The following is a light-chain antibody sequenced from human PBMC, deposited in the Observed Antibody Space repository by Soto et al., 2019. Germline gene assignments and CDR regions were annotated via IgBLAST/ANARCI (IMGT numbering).Light chain of an antibody. Sequence: QSALTQPPSASGSPGQSVTISCTGTSSDVGGYSYVSWYQRHPDRAPKLMIYEVTKRPSGVPDRFSGSKSGNTASLTVSELQAEDEADYYCASYAGSDNFVVFGGGTKLTVL. CDR3: ASYAGSDNFVV. CDR2: EVT. V-gene: IGLV2-8*01. J-gene: IGLJ2*01. CDR1: SSDVGGYSY.